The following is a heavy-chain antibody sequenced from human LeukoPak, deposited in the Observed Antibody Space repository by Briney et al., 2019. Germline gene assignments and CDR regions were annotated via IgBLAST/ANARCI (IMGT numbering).Heavy chain of an antibody. CDR2: FNSDGSIT. CDR3: FSRYYSSSGVNY. D-gene: IGHD3-10*01. Sequence: GGSLRLSCGASGFTFISNWMHWVRQAPGKGLVWVLRFNSDGSITTYADSVKGRLTISRINAKNTLYLQMLSLSAVATALYYCFSRYYSSSGVNYWGQGTLVTVSS. CDR1: GFTFISNW. V-gene: IGHV3-74*01. J-gene: IGHJ4*02.